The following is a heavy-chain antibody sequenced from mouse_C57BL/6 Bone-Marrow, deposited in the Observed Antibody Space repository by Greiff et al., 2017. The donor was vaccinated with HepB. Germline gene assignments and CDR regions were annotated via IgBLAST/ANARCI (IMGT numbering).Heavy chain of an antibody. D-gene: IGHD1-1*01. V-gene: IGHV14-1*01. CDR2: IDPENGDT. CDR1: GFNFKDYY. CDR3: TTPYYGCYFDY. J-gene: IGHJ2*01. Sequence: VQLQQSGAELVRPGASVKLSCTASGFNFKDYYMHWVKQRPEQGLEWIGRIDPENGDTEYAPKFQGKATMTADTSSNTAYLQLSSLTSEDTAVYYSTTPYYGCYFDYWGQGTTLTVSS.